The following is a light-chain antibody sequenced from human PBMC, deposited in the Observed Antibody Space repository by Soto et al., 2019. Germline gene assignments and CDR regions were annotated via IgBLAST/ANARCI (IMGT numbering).Light chain of an antibody. J-gene: IGLJ1*01. Sequence: QSALTQPASVSGSPGQSITISCTGTSSDVGGYNYVSWYQQHPGKAPKLIIYELINRPSGVSNRFSGSKSGNTASLTISGLQAEDEADYYCNSYTSKSTGVFGTRTKVTVL. CDR2: ELI. V-gene: IGLV2-14*01. CDR1: SSDVGGYNY. CDR3: NSYTSKSTGV.